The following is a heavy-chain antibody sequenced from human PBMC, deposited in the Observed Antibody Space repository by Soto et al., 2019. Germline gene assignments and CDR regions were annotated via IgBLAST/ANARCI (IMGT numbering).Heavy chain of an antibody. Sequence: GGSLRLSCAASGFTFSSYSMNWVRQAPGKGLEWVAVIWYDGSNKYYADSVKGRFTISRDNSKNTLYLQMNSLRAEDTAVYYCAKGTMIVSWGQGTLVTVSS. CDR3: AKGTMIVS. V-gene: IGHV3-33*06. CDR2: IWYDGSNK. CDR1: GFTFSSYS. J-gene: IGHJ5*02. D-gene: IGHD3-16*02.